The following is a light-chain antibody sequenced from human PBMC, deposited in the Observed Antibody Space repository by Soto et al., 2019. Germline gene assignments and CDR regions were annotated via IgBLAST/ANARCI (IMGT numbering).Light chain of an antibody. Sequence: EIVMTQSPATLSVSPGERATLSCRASQSISSNLAWYQQKPGQAPRLLISGASTRATGIPARFSGSGSGTEFTLTISSLQSEDSAVYYCQQYNNLSPVTFGGGTKVEIK. CDR3: QQYNNLSPVT. J-gene: IGKJ4*01. CDR2: GAS. V-gene: IGKV3-15*01. CDR1: QSISSN.